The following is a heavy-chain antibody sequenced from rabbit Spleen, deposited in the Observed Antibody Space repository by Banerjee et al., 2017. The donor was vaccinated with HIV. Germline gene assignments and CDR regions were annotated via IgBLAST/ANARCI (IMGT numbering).Heavy chain of an antibody. J-gene: IGHJ6*01. CDR3: ARGVSSYDYGFDF. CDR2: IWGGSSGRT. Sequence: QEQLVESGGGLVKPEGSLTLTCTASAFSFSSNYWTCWVRQAPGKGLEWIACIWGGSSGRTYYASWAKGRFTISKTSSTTVTLQMTSLTAADTATYFCARGVSSYDYGFDFWGPGTLVTVS. V-gene: IGHV1S45*01. D-gene: IGHD8-1*01. CDR1: AFSFSSNYW.